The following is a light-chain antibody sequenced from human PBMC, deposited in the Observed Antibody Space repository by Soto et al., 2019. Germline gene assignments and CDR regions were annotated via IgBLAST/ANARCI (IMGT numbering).Light chain of an antibody. J-gene: IGKJ1*01. CDR3: QQYGSSRWT. CDR2: GAS. CDR1: QSVSSSY. V-gene: IGKV3-20*01. Sequence: EIVLTQSPGTLSLSPGERATLSCRASQSVSSSYLAWYQQKPGQAPRLPIYGASSRATGIPDRFSGSGSGTDFTLTISRLEPEDFAVYYCQQYGSSRWTFGQGTMVEIK.